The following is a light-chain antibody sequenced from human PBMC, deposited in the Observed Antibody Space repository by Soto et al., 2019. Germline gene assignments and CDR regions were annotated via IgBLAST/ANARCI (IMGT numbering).Light chain of an antibody. CDR2: EVN. Sequence: QSALTQPPSASGSPGQSVTISCTGTSSDVGAYNYVSWYQQYPGKAPKLMIYEVNKRPSGVPDRFSGSKSGKTASLTVSGLQPGDEADYQCTSYAGSNIWVFGGGTKVTVL. CDR1: SSDVGAYNY. J-gene: IGLJ3*02. V-gene: IGLV2-8*01. CDR3: TSYAGSNIWV.